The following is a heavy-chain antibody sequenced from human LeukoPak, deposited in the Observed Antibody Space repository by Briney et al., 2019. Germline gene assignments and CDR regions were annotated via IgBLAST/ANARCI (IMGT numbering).Heavy chain of an antibody. J-gene: IGHJ4*02. V-gene: IGHV3-23*01. CDR3: AKDNWHLGIYYFDY. CDR1: GFTFSSYW. Sequence: PGGSLRLSCAASGFTFSSYWMSWVRQAPGKGLEWVSAISGSGGSTYYADSVKGRFTISRDNSKNTLYLQMNSLRAEDTAVYYCAKDNWHLGIYYFDYWGQGTLVNVSS. CDR2: ISGSGGST.